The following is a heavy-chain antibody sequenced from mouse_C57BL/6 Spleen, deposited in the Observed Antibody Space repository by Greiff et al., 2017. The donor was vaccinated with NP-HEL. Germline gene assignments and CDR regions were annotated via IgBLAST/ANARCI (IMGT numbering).Heavy chain of an antibody. V-gene: IGHV1-69*01. CDR1: GYTFTSYW. CDR2: IDPSDSYT. Sequence: VQLQQSGAELVMPGASVKLSCKASGYTFTSYWMHWVKQRPGQGLEWIGEIDPSDSYTNYNQKFKGKSTLTVDKSSSTAYMQLSRLTSEDSAVYYCARGPHYYGSSSYAMDYWGQGTSVTVSS. J-gene: IGHJ4*01. CDR3: ARGPHYYGSSSYAMDY. D-gene: IGHD1-1*01.